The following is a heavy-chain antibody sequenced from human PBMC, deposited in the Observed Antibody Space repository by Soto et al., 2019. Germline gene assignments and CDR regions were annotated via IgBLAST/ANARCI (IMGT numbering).Heavy chain of an antibody. CDR2: ISGSGGST. D-gene: IGHD1-1*01. Sequence: EVQLLESGGGLVQPGGSLRLSCAASGFTFSSYAMSWVRQAPGKGLEWVSAISGSGGSTYYADSVKGRFTISRANSNDTLYLQMNSLRAEDTAVYYCAKGAVSTCGATDYWGQGTLVTVSS. CDR1: GFTFSSYA. V-gene: IGHV3-23*01. CDR3: AKGAVSTCGATDY. J-gene: IGHJ4*02.